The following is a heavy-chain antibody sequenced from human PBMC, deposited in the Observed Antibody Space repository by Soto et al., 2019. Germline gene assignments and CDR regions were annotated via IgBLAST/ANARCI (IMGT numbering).Heavy chain of an antibody. V-gene: IGHV1-18*01. Sequence: ASVKVSCKASGYTFTSYGISWVRQAPGQGLEWMGWISAYNGNTNYAQKLQGRVTMTTDTSTSTAYMELSSLRSEDTAVYYCARDSPSIAAHHIWFGDTDGMDVWGQGTTVTVSS. D-gene: IGHD6-6*01. CDR1: GYTFTSYG. CDR2: ISAYNGNT. J-gene: IGHJ6*02. CDR3: ARDSPSIAAHHIWFGDTDGMDV.